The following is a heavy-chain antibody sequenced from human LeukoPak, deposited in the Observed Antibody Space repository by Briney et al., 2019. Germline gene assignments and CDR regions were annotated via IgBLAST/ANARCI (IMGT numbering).Heavy chain of an antibody. V-gene: IGHV3-53*01. Sequence: GGSLRLSCAASGFTVSSNYVSWVRQAPGKGLEWVSVIYSGGSTYYADSVKGRFTISRDNSKNTLYLQMNSLRAEDTAVYYCARIALVVANDAFDIWGQGTMVTVSS. CDR1: GFTVSSNY. D-gene: IGHD3-22*01. CDR2: IYSGGST. CDR3: ARIALVVANDAFDI. J-gene: IGHJ3*02.